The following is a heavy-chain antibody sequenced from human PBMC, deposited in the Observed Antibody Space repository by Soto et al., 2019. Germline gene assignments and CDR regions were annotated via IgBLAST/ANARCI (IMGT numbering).Heavy chain of an antibody. Sequence: HPXGFFSLSFGSPGLTFSSYGMHWVRNAPGKGLEWVAVIWYDASNTYYADSVKGRFTISRDNSKNTLYLQMYSLRAEDTAVYYWARETTTLTTYYGMDVWAQGTTVTVSS. CDR3: ARETTTLTTYYGMDV. D-gene: IGHD4-4*01. J-gene: IGHJ6*02. V-gene: IGHV3-33*01. CDR1: GLTFSSYG. CDR2: IWYDASNT.